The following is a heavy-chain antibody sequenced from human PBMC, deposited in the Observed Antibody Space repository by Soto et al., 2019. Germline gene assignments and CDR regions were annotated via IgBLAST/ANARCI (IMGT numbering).Heavy chain of an antibody. CDR1: GGSISSYY. CDR3: ARQPPLGYCSGGSCPTTYYFDY. V-gene: IGHV4-59*01. J-gene: IGHJ4*02. CDR2: IYYSGST. Sequence: PSETLSLTCTVSGGSISSYYWSWIRQPPGKGLEWIGYIYYSGSTNYNPSLKSRVTISVDTSKNQFSLKLSSVTAADPAVYYCARQPPLGYCSGGSCPTTYYFDYWGQGTLVTVSS. D-gene: IGHD2-15*01.